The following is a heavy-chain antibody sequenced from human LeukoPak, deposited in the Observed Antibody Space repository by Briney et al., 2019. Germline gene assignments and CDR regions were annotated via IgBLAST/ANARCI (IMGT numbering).Heavy chain of an antibody. CDR1: VFTFSSYA. CDR2: ISGSGGST. D-gene: IGHD3-22*01. J-gene: IGHJ4*02. Sequence: GGSLRLSCAASVFTFSSYAMIWVRQAPGKGLEWVSAISGSGGSTYYADSVKGRFTISRDNSKNTLYLQMNSLRAEDTAVYYYASRITMIVVVKEHYWGQGTLVTVSS. V-gene: IGHV3-23*01. CDR3: ASRITMIVVVKEHY.